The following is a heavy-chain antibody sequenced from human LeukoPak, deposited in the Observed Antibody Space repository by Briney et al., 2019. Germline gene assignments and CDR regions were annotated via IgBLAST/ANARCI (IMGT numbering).Heavy chain of an antibody. J-gene: IGHJ6*03. V-gene: IGHV1-2*06. Sequence: ASVKVSCKDSGYTFSGSYIHWVRQAPGQGLEWLGRINPNSGDTNYAQNLHGRVTMTRDTSITTAYMELNSLTSDDTAVYFCARSAEHCNNGVCFTDYYMDVWGKGTTVTVSS. CDR1: GYTFSGSY. CDR3: ARSAEHCNNGVCFTDYYMDV. CDR2: INPNSGDT. D-gene: IGHD2-8*01.